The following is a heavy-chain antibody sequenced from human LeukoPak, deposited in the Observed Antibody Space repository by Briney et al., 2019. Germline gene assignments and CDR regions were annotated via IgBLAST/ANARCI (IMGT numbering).Heavy chain of an antibody. J-gene: IGHJ4*02. V-gene: IGHV3-7*01. Sequence: GGSLRLSCAASGFTFSNYWMTWVRQAPGKGLEWVANIKQDGSEKYYVDSVKGRFTISRDNTKNSLYLQMNSLRVEDTAVYYCARGRPHGNDYWGQGTLVTVSS. CDR1: GFTFSNYW. D-gene: IGHD4-23*01. CDR3: ARGRPHGNDY. CDR2: IKQDGSEK.